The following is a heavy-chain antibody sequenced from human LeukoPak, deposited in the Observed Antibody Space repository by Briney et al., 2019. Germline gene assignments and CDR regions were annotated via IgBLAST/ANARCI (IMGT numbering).Heavy chain of an antibody. CDR2: IYYRGST. Sequence: PSETLSLTCTVSGHSISSGDYYSGWIRQPPGKGLESIGYIYYRGSTYYNPSLKSRVTRSVDTSKNQFSLKLSSVTAADTAVYYWARHGYCSGGSCPPTSYGMDVWGQGTTVTVSS. J-gene: IGHJ6*02. CDR1: GHSISSGDYY. V-gene: IGHV4-30-4*02. CDR3: ARHGYCSGGSCPPTSYGMDV. D-gene: IGHD2-15*01.